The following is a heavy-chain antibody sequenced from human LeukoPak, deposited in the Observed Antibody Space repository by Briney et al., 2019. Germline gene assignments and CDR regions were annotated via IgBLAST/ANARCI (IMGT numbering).Heavy chain of an antibody. D-gene: IGHD6-13*01. J-gene: IGHJ4*02. CDR1: GFTFSSYA. CDR2: ISANGDTI. Sequence: GGSLRLSCAASGFTFSSYAMGWVRQAPGKGLEGVSRISANGDTIKYADSVKGRFTISRDNAKNTVLLPMNSLRVDDTAVYYCAKEGRIAAGTGDYFDYWGQGTLVTVSS. V-gene: IGHV3-23*01. CDR3: AKEGRIAAGTGDYFDY.